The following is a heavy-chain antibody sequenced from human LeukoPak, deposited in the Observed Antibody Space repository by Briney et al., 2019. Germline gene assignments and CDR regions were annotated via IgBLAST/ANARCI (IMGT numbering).Heavy chain of an antibody. CDR1: GGTFSSYA. J-gene: IGHJ6*03. V-gene: IGHV1-69*06. Sequence: SVKVSCKASGGTFSSYAISWVRQAPGQGLEWMGGIIPIFGTANYAQKFQGRVMITADKSTSTAYMELSSLRSEDTAVYYCARVGATPIYYMDVWGKGTTVTVSS. CDR3: ARVGATPIYYMDV. CDR2: IIPIFGTA. D-gene: IGHD1-26*01.